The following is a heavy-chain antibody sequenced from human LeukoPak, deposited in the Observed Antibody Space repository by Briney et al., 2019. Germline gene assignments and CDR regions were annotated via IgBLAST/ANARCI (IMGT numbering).Heavy chain of an antibody. V-gene: IGHV4-30-4*01. D-gene: IGHD3-22*01. CDR3: ARVMEGYYYDSSGYYLWFDP. J-gene: IGHJ5*02. Sequence: SQTLSLTCIVSGGSISSGDYYWSWIRQPPGKGLEWIGYIYYSGSTYYNPSLKSRVTISVDTSKNQFSLKLSSVTAADTAVYYCARVMEGYYYDSSGYYLWFDPWGQGTLVTVSS. CDR1: GGSISSGDYY. CDR2: IYYSGST.